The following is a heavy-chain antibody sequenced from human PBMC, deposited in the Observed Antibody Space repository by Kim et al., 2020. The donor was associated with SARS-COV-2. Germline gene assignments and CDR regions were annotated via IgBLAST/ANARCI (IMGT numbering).Heavy chain of an antibody. D-gene: IGHD1-26*01. CDR1: GGSISSYY. Sequence: SETLSLTCSVSGGSISSYYWSWIRQHAGKGLEWIGRVYANERTDYNPSLKSRVTMSMDTSKNQVSLKLSAVTAADTAVYYCARREAGSNYFDYWGQGTLAT. J-gene: IGHJ4*02. CDR3: ARREAGSNYFDY. CDR2: VYANERT. V-gene: IGHV4-4*07.